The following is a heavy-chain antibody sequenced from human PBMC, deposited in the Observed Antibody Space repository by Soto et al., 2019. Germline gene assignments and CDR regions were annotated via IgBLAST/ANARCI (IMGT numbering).Heavy chain of an antibody. CDR1: GDSVSSNSAA. CDR2: TYYRSKWYN. D-gene: IGHD3-3*01. V-gene: IGHV6-1*01. CDR3: ARGYDFWSGSHYFDY. Sequence: PSQTLSLTCAISGDSVSSNSAAWNWIRQSPSRGLEWLGGTYYRSKWYNDYAVSVKSRITINPDTSKKQFSLQLNSVIPEDTSVYYCARGYDFWSGSHYFDYWGQGTLVTVSS. J-gene: IGHJ4*02.